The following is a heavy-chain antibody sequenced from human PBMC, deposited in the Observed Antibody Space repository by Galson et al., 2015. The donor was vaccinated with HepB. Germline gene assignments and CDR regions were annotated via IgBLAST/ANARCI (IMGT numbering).Heavy chain of an antibody. J-gene: IGHJ3*01. CDR1: GFTFSRFA. CDR3: AKGRLWFGTPTEDAFDF. D-gene: IGHD3-10*01. Sequence: SLRLSCAASGFTFSRFAMNWVRQAPGKGLEWVSAITARGGDTYYADSVQGRLTISRDNSENTLYLQMNSLRAEDTAVYYCAKGRLWFGTPTEDAFDFWGQGTMVTVSS. CDR2: ITARGGDT. V-gene: IGHV3-23*01.